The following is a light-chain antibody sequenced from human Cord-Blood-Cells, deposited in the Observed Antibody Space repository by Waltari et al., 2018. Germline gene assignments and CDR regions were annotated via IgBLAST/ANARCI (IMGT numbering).Light chain of an antibody. Sequence: QSALPQPPSASGSPGQSVTISCTGTSSDVGGYTYVSWYQQHPGKAPNLMIYEVSKRPSGVPDRFSGSKSGNTAALTVSGRKAEDEADYYCSSYAGSNNWVFGGGTKLTVL. J-gene: IGLJ3*02. CDR3: SSYAGSNNWV. CDR2: EVS. V-gene: IGLV2-8*01. CDR1: SSDVGGYTY.